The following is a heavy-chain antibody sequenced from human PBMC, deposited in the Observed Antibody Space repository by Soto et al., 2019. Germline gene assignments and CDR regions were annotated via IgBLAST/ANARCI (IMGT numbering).Heavy chain of an antibody. V-gene: IGHV1-46*01. CDR1: GYTFTSYY. J-gene: IGHJ3*02. Sequence: ASVKVSCKASGYTFTSYYMHWVRQAPGQGLEWMGIINPSGGSTSYAQKFQGRVTMTEDTSTDTAYMELSSLRSEDTAVYYCATDRGSGGSYVDAFDIWGQGTMVTVSS. D-gene: IGHD2-15*01. CDR2: INPSGGST. CDR3: ATDRGSGGSYVDAFDI.